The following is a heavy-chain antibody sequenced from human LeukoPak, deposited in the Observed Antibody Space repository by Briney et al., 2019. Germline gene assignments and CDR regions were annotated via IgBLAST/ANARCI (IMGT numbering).Heavy chain of an antibody. CDR1: GGSISSYY. J-gene: IGHJ6*03. D-gene: IGHD3-9*01. CDR2: IYYSGST. Sequence: SETLSLTCTVSGGSISSYYWSWIRQPPGKGLEWIGSIYYSGSTYYNPSLKSRVTISVDTSKNQFSLKLSSVTAADTAVYYCASAGDHYDILTGYLVSYMDVWGKGTTVTVSS. CDR3: ASAGDHYDILTGYLVSYMDV. V-gene: IGHV4-39*07.